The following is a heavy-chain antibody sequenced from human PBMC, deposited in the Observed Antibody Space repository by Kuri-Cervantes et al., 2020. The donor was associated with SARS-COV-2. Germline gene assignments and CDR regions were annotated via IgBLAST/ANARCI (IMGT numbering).Heavy chain of an antibody. J-gene: IGHJ5*02. CDR3: ARDRFRVPAAMTTVSWFDP. CDR2: ISSSSTI. CDR1: GFTFSSYS. Sequence: GGSLRLSCAASGFTFSSYSMNWVRQAPGKGLEWVSYISSSSTIYYADSVKGRFTISRDNAKNSLYLQMNSLRDEDTAVYYCARDRFRVPAAMTTVSWFDPWGQGTLVTVSS. V-gene: IGHV3-48*02. D-gene: IGHD2-2*01.